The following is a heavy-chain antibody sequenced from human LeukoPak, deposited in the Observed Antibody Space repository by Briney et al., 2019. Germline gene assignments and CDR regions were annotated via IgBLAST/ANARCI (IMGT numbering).Heavy chain of an antibody. D-gene: IGHD3-22*01. V-gene: IGHV3-48*03. CDR1: GFTISSYE. CDR3: ASRRSGWVNAFDI. CDR2: ISSSGSTI. J-gene: IGHJ3*02. Sequence: GGSLRLSCAASGFTISSYEMNWVRQAPGKGLEWVSYISSSGSTIYYADSVKGRFTISRDNAKNSLYLQMNSLRAEDTAVYYCASRRSGWVNAFDIWGQGTMVTVSS.